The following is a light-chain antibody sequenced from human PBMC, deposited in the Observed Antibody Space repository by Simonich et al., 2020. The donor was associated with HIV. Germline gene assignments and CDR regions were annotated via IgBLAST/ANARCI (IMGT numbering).Light chain of an antibody. CDR3: CSYAGSFHVV. J-gene: IGLJ2*01. V-gene: IGLV2-11*01. CDR1: SSYVGGYNY. CDR2: DVS. Sequence: QSALTQPRSVSGSPGQSVTISCTGTSSYVGGYNYVSWYQQHPGKAPKLMIYDVSKRPSGVPDRFSGSKSGNTASLTISGLQAEDEADYYCCSYAGSFHVVFGGGTKLTVL.